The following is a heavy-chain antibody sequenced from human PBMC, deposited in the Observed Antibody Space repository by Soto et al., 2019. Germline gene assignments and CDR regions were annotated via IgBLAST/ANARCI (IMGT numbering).Heavy chain of an antibody. CDR3: ARKIAARRVFDY. CDR1: GFSLSNARMG. CDR2: IFSNDEK. D-gene: IGHD6-6*01. J-gene: IGHJ4*02. V-gene: IGHV2-26*01. Sequence: QVTLKESGPVLVKPTETLTLTCTVSGFSLSNARMGVTWIRQPPGKALEWLAHIFSNDEKSYSTSLKSRLTISKDSSKSQVVLTMTNMDPVDIATYYCARKIAARRVFDYWGQGTLVTVSS.